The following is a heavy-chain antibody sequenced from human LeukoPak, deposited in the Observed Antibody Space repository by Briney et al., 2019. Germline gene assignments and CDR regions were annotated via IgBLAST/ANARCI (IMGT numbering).Heavy chain of an antibody. CDR2: IYYSGST. J-gene: IGHJ4*02. CDR1: GGSISSYY. V-gene: IGHV4-59*01. D-gene: IGHD5-12*01. CDR3: ARVRVATIIFDY. Sequence: PSETLSLTCTVSGGSISSYYGSWIRQPPGKGLEWIGYIYYSGSTNYNPPLKSRVTISVDTSKNQFSLKLSSVTAADTAVYYCARVRVATIIFDYWGQGTLVTVSS.